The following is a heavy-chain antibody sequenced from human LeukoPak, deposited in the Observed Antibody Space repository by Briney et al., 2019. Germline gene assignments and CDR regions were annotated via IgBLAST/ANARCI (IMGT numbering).Heavy chain of an antibody. CDR2: ISSSSSYI. V-gene: IGHV3-21*01. Sequence: PGGSLRLSCAASGFTFSSYSMNWVRQAPGKGLEWVSSISSSSSYIYYADSVKGRFTISRDNAKNSLYLQMNSLRAEDTAVYYCARDPVAYDAFDIWGQGTMVTVSS. CDR3: ARDPVAYDAFDI. D-gene: IGHD2-15*01. CDR1: GFTFSSYS. J-gene: IGHJ3*02.